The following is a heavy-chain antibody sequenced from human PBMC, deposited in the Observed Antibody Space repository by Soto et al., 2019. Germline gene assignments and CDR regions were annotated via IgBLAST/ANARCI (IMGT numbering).Heavy chain of an antibody. CDR3: ARDGDLRFVP. V-gene: IGHV1-3*01. Sequence: ASVKVSCKASGYTFTSYAMHWVRQAPGQRLEWMGWINAGTGNTNYSQKFQGRVTMTRDSSASTAFIELSNLKSDDTAVYNCARDGDLRFVPWGPGTLVTVS. J-gene: IGHJ5*02. CDR1: GYTFTSYA. CDR2: INAGTGNT. D-gene: IGHD3-10*01.